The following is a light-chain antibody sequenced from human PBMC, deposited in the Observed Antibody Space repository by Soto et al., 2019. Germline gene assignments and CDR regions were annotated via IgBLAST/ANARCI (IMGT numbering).Light chain of an antibody. CDR2: GSS. CDR1: QSVSSTF. Sequence: EIVLTQSPDTLSLSPGERATLSCRASQSVSSTFLAWYQQKPGQAPRVLIYGSSVRAAGIPDRFSGSESGTDFTLTISRLEPEDFAVYYCQQYDSSRTFGQGTKVEMK. J-gene: IGKJ1*01. CDR3: QQYDSSRT. V-gene: IGKV3-20*01.